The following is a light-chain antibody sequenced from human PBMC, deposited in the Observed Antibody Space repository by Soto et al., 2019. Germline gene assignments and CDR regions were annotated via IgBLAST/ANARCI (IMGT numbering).Light chain of an antibody. Sequence: EIVLTQSPGTLSLSPGERATLSCRASQSVSSSYLAWYHQKPGQAPRLLIFGTYIRATGIPDRFSGSGSGTDFTLTISRLEPDDFATYYCQHYNSYSEAFGQGTKVDIK. J-gene: IGKJ1*01. V-gene: IGKV3-20*01. CDR1: QSVSSSY. CDR2: GTY. CDR3: QHYNSYSEA.